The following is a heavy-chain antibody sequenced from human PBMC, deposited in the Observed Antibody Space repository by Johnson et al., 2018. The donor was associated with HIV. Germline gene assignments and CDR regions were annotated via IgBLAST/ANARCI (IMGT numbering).Heavy chain of an antibody. V-gene: IGHV3-30*19. J-gene: IGHJ3*02. Sequence: QVQLVESGGGVVHPGGSLRLSCAASGFTFNTYGMHWVRQAPGKGLEWVAVISYDGSNKYYADSVKGRFTISRDNSKNTLYLQMNSLRAEDRAVYYCARAYLVASAMVTIAVAGGAFDIWGQGTMVTVSS. CDR1: GFTFNTYG. D-gene: IGHD6-19*01. CDR2: ISYDGSNK. CDR3: ARAYLVASAMVTIAVAGGAFDI.